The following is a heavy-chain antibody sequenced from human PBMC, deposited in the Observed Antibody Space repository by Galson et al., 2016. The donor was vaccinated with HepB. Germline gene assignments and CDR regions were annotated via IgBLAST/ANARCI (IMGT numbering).Heavy chain of an antibody. V-gene: IGHV3-23*01. Sequence: SLRPPCAASRFTFSGSAIHWVRQASGKGLEWVSGISDSGSTSYHTDSVKGRFTISRDSSKNTLYLQMNSLRAEDTAVYYCAKDRGLHHWFFDLWGRGTPVTVSS. D-gene: IGHD2-15*01. CDR3: AKDRGLHHWFFDL. CDR1: RFTFSGSA. CDR2: ISDSGSTS. J-gene: IGHJ2*01.